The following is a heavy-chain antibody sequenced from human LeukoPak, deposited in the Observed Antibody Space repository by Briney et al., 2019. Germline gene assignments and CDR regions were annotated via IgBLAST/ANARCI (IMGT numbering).Heavy chain of an antibody. CDR2: INPNSGGT. D-gene: IGHD3-22*01. V-gene: IGHV1-2*02. Sequence: ASVKVSCKASGYTFTGYYMHWVRQAPGRGLEWMGWINPNSGGTNYAQKFQGRVTMTRDTSISTAYMELSRLRSDDTAVYYCARDARGGYYYDSSGYYVYWGQGTLVTVSS. CDR3: ARDARGGYYYDSSGYYVY. CDR1: GYTFTGYY. J-gene: IGHJ4*02.